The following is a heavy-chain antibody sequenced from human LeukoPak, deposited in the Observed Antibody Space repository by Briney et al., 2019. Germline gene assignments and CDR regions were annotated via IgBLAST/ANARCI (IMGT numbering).Heavy chain of an antibody. CDR3: ARGDNYYDSSGYYLGY. D-gene: IGHD3-22*01. CDR1: GFTFSSYW. V-gene: IGHV3-74*03. CDR2: INSDGTGT. Sequence: PGGSLRLSCAASGFTFSSYWMHWVRQAPGKGPVWVSRINSDGTGTMYADSVKGRFTISRDNAKNTLYLQMNSLRAEDTAVYYCARGDNYYDSSGYYLGYWGQGTLVTVSS. J-gene: IGHJ4*02.